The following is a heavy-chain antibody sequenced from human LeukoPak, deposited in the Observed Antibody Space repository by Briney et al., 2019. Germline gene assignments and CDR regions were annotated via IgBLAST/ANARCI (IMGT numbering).Heavy chain of an antibody. Sequence: PGESLKISCKGSGYSFTSYWIGWVRQMPGKGLEWMGIIYPGDSDIRYSPSFQGQVTISVDKSMSTAYLQRSSLKTSDTAMYYCGRGARAAFDIWGQGTMVTVSS. J-gene: IGHJ3*02. V-gene: IGHV5-51*01. D-gene: IGHD1-26*01. CDR3: GRGARAAFDI. CDR2: IYPGDSDI. CDR1: GYSFTSYW.